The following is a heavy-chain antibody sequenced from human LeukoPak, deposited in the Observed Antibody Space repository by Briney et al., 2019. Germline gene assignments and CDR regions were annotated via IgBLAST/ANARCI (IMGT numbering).Heavy chain of an antibody. CDR2: VDPSGGGT. V-gene: IGHV1-46*01. CDR3: ASLGSGSPPIIDFDY. D-gene: IGHD3-10*01. J-gene: IGHJ4*02. Sequence: ASVKVSCKASGYTFTNYYMHWVRQAPGQGLEWMGIVDPSGGGTNYAQKFQGRVIMTRDTSTSTVYMELSSLRSEDTAVYYCASLGSGSPPIIDFDYWGQGTLVTVSS. CDR1: GYTFTNYY.